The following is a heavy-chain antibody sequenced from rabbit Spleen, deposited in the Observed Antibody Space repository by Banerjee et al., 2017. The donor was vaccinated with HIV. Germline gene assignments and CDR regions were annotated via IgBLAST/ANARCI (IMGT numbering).Heavy chain of an antibody. CDR3: ARDLAAIIGWNFGL. CDR1: GVSFSSNYY. Sequence: QSLEESGGDLVKPGASLTLTCTASGVSFSSNYYMCWVRQAPGKGLEWIACIDTGSSGFTYFASWAKGRFTISKTSSTTVTLQMTSLTAADTATYFCARDLAAIIGWNFGLWGQGTLVTVS. CDR2: IDTGSSGFT. J-gene: IGHJ4*01. V-gene: IGHV1S40*01. D-gene: IGHD1-1*01.